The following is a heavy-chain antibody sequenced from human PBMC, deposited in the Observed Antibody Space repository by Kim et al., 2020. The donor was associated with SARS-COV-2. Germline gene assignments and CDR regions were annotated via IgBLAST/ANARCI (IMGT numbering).Heavy chain of an antibody. D-gene: IGHD6-13*01. V-gene: IGHV3-21*01. CDR1: GFTFSSYS. CDR2: ISSSSSYI. CDR3: ARVPPPPASSPHYVYSSSWHYFDY. Sequence: GGSLRLSCAASGFTFSSYSMNWVRQAPGKGLEWVSSISSSSSYIYYADSVKGRFTISRDNAKNSLYLQMNSLRAEDTAVYYCARVPPPPASSPHYVYSSSWHYFDYWGQGTLVTVSS. J-gene: IGHJ4*02.